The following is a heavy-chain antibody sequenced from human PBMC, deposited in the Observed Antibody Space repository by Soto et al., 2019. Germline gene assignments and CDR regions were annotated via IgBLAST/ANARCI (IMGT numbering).Heavy chain of an antibody. Sequence: GGSLRLSCAASGFTLSDHYMDWVRQAPGKGLEWVGRTGNKASSYATEYAASVKGRFTISRDDSENSLYLQMNSLKSEDTAVYYCARGRYSFDCWGQGTLVTVSS. CDR3: ARGRYSFDC. D-gene: IGHD1-26*01. J-gene: IGHJ4*02. V-gene: IGHV3-72*01. CDR2: TGNKASSYAT. CDR1: GFTLSDHY.